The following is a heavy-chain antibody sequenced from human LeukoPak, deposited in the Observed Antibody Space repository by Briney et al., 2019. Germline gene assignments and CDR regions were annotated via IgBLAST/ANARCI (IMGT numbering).Heavy chain of an antibody. Sequence: PGGSLRLSCAASGFTFSSHGMHWVRQAPGKGLAWVAVIWYDGSKKYHADSVKGRFTISRDNSKNTLYLQMNSLRAEDTAVYYCARDLLGYSYDAYYFDFWGQGTLVTVSS. J-gene: IGHJ4*02. CDR2: IWYDGSKK. V-gene: IGHV3-33*01. D-gene: IGHD5-18*01. CDR3: ARDLLGYSYDAYYFDF. CDR1: GFTFSSHG.